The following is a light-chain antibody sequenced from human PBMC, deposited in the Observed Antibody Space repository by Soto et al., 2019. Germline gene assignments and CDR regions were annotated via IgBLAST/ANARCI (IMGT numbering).Light chain of an antibody. CDR3: QQRSNWPTIT. CDR2: DAS. V-gene: IGKV3-11*01. J-gene: IGKJ5*01. CDR1: QSVVSY. Sequence: EIVLTQSPATLSLSPGERATLSCRASQSVVSYLAWYQQKPGQAPRPLIYDASNRATGIPARFSGSGSGTDFTLTISSLEPEDFAVYYCQQRSNWPTITFGQGTRLEIK.